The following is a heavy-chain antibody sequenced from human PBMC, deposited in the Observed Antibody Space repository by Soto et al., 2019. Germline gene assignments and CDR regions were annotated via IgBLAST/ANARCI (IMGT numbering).Heavy chain of an antibody. CDR2: ISSSSSTI. Sequence: VGSLRLSCAASGFTFSSYSMNWVRQAPGKGLEWVSYISSSSSTIYYADSVKGRFTISRDNAKNSLYLQMNSLRDEDTAAYYCARDGYYDFWSGYYADAFDIWGQGTMVTVSS. J-gene: IGHJ3*02. CDR1: GFTFSSYS. D-gene: IGHD3-3*01. CDR3: ARDGYYDFWSGYYADAFDI. V-gene: IGHV3-48*02.